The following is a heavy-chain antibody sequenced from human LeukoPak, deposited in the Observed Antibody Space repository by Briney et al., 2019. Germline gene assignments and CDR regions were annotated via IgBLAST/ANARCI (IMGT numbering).Heavy chain of an antibody. CDR1: GFTFSSYG. CDR3: ARDDPYFFDC. V-gene: IGHV3-7*01. D-gene: IGHD3-10*01. Sequence: GGSLRLSCAASGFTFSSYGMHWVRQAPGKGLGWVANIKEDGNEKYYVDSVKGRFTISRDNAKNSLYLQMNSLRAEDTAVYYCARDDPYFFDCWXXXTLVTVSS. J-gene: IGHJ4*01. CDR2: IKEDGNEK.